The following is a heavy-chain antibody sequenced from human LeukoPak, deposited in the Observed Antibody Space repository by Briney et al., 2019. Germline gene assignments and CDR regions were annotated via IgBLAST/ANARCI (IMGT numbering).Heavy chain of an antibody. V-gene: IGHV4-4*07. Sequence: SETLSLTCTVSGGSISSYFWSWIRQPAGKGLEWIGRIYTSGSTNYNPSLKSRVTMSVDTSKHQFSLKLSSVTAEDTAVYYCARGTYYYDSSRYYFDYWGQGTLVTVSS. CDR2: IYTSGST. CDR3: ARGTYYYDSSRYYFDY. J-gene: IGHJ4*02. CDR1: GGSISSYF. D-gene: IGHD3-22*01.